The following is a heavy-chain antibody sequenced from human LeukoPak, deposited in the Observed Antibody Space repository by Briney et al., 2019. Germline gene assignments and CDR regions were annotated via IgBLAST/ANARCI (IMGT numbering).Heavy chain of an antibody. J-gene: IGHJ5*02. CDR3: ARGGKEPVAGTVSWFDP. CDR1: GGTFSSYA. V-gene: IGHV1-8*02. D-gene: IGHD6-19*01. CDR2: MNPNSGNT. Sequence: ASVKVSCKASGGTFSSYAISWVRRATGQGLEWMGWMNPNSGNTGYAQKFQGRVTMTRNTSISTAYMELSSLRSEDTAVYYCARGGKEPVAGTVSWFDPWGQGTLVTVSS.